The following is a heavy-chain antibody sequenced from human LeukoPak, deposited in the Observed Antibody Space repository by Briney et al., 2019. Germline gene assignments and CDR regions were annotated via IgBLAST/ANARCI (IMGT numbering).Heavy chain of an antibody. CDR3: ATSHYSSSWYGLNWFDP. CDR1: GYTLTELS. J-gene: IGHJ5*02. D-gene: IGHD6-13*01. Sequence: ASVKVSCKVSGYTLTELSMHWVRQAPGKGLEWMGGFDPEDGETIYAQKFQGRVTMTEDTSTDTAYMELSSLRSEDTAVYYCATSHYSSSWYGLNWFDPWGQGTLVTVSS. CDR2: FDPEDGET. V-gene: IGHV1-24*01.